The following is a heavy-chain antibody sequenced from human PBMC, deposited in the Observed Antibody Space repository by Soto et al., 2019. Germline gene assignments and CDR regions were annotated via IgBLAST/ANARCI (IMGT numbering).Heavy chain of an antibody. D-gene: IGHD6-19*01. J-gene: IGHJ4*02. V-gene: IGHV3-53*01. CDR3: ARDKGGGWYYFDS. Sequence: GGSLRLSCAASGFTVSDNYMTWVRQAPGKGLEWVSVLYSAGNAYYADSVQGRFTISRDGSKNTLYLQMNRLRAEDTAVYYCARDKGGGWYYFDSWGQRTLVTVSS. CDR2: LYSAGNA. CDR1: GFTVSDNY.